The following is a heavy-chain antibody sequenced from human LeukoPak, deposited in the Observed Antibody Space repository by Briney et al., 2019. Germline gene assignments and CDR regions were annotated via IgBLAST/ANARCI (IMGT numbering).Heavy chain of an antibody. V-gene: IGHV1-2*06. CDR2: INPNSGGT. Sequence: ASVKVSCKASGYTFTGYYMHWVRQAPGQGLEWMGRINPNSGGTNYAQKFQGRVTMTRDTSISTAYMELSRLRSDDTAVYYCARSSFWSGYGNYWGQGTLVTVSS. J-gene: IGHJ4*02. CDR1: GYTFTGYY. CDR3: ARSSFWSGYGNY. D-gene: IGHD3-3*01.